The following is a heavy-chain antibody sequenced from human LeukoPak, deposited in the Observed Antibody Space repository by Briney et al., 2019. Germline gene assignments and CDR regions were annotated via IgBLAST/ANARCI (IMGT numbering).Heavy chain of an antibody. J-gene: IGHJ5*02. CDR3: ARKQPGSGWHGGWFDP. V-gene: IGHV4-34*01. CDR1: GGSFSGYY. CDR2: INHSGST. Sequence: PSETLSLTCAVYGGSFSGYYWSWIRQPPGKGLEWIGEINHSGSTNYNPSLKSRVTISVDTSKNQFPLKLSSVTAADTAVYYCARKQPGSGWHGGWFDPWGQGTLVTVSS. D-gene: IGHD6-19*01.